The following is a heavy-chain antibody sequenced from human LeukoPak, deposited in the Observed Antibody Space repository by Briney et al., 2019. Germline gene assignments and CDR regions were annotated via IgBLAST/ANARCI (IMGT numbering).Heavy chain of an antibody. CDR1: GYTFTSYG. V-gene: IGHV1-46*01. CDR3: AGGPPGGVTPD. CDR2: INPSGGST. J-gene: IGHJ4*02. D-gene: IGHD2-8*02. Sequence: ASVKVSCKASGYTFTSYGISWVRQAPGQGLEWMGIINPSGGSTSYAQKFQGRVTMTRDTSTSTVYMELSSLRSEDTAVYYCAGGPPGGVTPDWGQGTLVTVSS.